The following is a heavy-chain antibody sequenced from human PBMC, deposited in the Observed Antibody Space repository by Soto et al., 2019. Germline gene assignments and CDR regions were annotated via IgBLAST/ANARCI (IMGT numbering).Heavy chain of an antibody. V-gene: IGHV3-7*03. J-gene: IGHJ4*02. D-gene: IGHD6-6*01. Sequence: PGGSLRLSCAASGFTFSSYWMSWVRQAPGKGLEWVADIKGGGGEKYYVDSVKGRFTISRDNAKNTLYLQMNSLRAEDTAVYYCAKWSHPYSSSSWAFDYWGQGTLVTVSS. CDR2: IKGGGGEK. CDR1: GFTFSSYW. CDR3: AKWSHPYSSSSWAFDY.